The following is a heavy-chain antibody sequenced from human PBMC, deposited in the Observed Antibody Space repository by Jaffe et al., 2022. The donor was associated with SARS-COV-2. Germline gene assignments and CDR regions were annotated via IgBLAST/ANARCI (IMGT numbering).Heavy chain of an antibody. D-gene: IGHD3-3*01. CDR2: INTNTGNP. CDR3: AREGYDFWSGPGGGYYYGMDV. CDR1: GYTFTSYA. Sequence: QVQLVQSGSELKKPGASVKVSCKASGYTFTSYAMNWVRQAPGQGLEWMGWINTNTGNPTYAQGFTGRFVFSLDTSVSTAYLQISSLKAEDTAVYYCAREGYDFWSGPGGGYYYGMDVWGQGTTVTVSS. V-gene: IGHV7-4-1*02. J-gene: IGHJ6*02.